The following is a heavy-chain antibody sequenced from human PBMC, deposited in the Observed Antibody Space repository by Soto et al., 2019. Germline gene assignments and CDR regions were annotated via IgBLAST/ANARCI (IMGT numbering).Heavy chain of an antibody. V-gene: IGHV4-39*01. CDR2: IYYSGST. CDR1: GGSISSSSYY. D-gene: IGHD3-3*01. J-gene: IGHJ4*02. CDR3: ARHEESTIFGVVIIEFGYFDY. Sequence: PSETLSLSCTVSGGSISSSSYYWGWIRQPPGKGLEWIGSIYYSGSTYYNPSLKSRVTISVDTSKNQFSLKLSSVTAADTAVYYCARHEESTIFGVVIIEFGYFDYWGQGTLVTVSS.